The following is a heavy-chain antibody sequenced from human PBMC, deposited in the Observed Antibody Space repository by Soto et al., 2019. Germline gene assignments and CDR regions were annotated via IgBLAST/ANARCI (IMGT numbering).Heavy chain of an antibody. Sequence: SVKVSCKASGGTFSSYAISWVRQAPGERLEWMGGIIPIFGTANYDQKFQGRVTITADESTSTAYMELSSLRYEDTAVYYCASRVIPAATYGLYYYYGMDVWGQGTTVTVSS. D-gene: IGHD2-2*01. V-gene: IGHV1-69*13. CDR1: GGTFSSYA. CDR2: IIPIFGTA. CDR3: ASRVIPAATYGLYYYYGMDV. J-gene: IGHJ6*02.